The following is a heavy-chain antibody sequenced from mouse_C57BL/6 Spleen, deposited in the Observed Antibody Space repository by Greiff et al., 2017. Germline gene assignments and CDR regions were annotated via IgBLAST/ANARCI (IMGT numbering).Heavy chain of an antibody. D-gene: IGHD2-1*01. CDR3: ARSNYGNYLYAMDY. CDR1: GYSFTDYN. V-gene: IGHV1-39*01. CDR2: INPNYGTT. J-gene: IGHJ4*01. Sequence: VQLQQSGPELVKPGASVKISCKASGYSFTDYNMNWVKQSNGKSLEWIGVINPNYGTTSYNQKFKGKATLTVDQSSSTDYMQLNSLTSEDSAVYYCARSNYGNYLYAMDYWGQGTSVTVAS.